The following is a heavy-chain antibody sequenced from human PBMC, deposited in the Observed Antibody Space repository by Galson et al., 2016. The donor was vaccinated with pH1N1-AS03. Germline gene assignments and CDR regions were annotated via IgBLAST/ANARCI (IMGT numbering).Heavy chain of an antibody. CDR2: IYWVDAK. V-gene: IGHV2-5*02. Sequence: PALVKPTQTLTLTCSLSGVSVPSSGLAVGWFRLPPGKALEWLALIYWVDAKRFIPSLKNRLTITKDSSKNQVVLTVTSVDPMDIATYFCALPNSGGNAFEIWGPGTMVTVSS. D-gene: IGHD2/OR15-2a*01. CDR3: ALPNSGGNAFEI. CDR1: GVSVPSSGLA. J-gene: IGHJ3*02.